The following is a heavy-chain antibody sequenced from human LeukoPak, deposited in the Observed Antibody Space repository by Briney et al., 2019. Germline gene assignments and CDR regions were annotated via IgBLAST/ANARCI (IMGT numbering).Heavy chain of an antibody. V-gene: IGHV3-30-3*01. CDR1: GFTFSSYA. CDR2: ISYDGSNK. Sequence: GGSLRLSCAASGFTFSSYAMPWVRQAPGKGLEWVAVISYDGSNKYYADSVKGRFTISRDNSKSTVYLEINSLRSEDTAIYYCARGFNDFWSGSQLEYWGQGTLVTVSS. CDR3: ARGFNDFWSGSQLEY. D-gene: IGHD3-3*01. J-gene: IGHJ4*02.